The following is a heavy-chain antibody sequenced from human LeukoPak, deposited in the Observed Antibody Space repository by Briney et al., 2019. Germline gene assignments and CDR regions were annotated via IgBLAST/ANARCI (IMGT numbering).Heavy chain of an antibody. J-gene: IGHJ5*02. CDR1: GGSISSYY. Sequence: PSETLSLTCTVSGGSISSYYWSWIRQPPGKGLEWIGYIYYSGSTNYNPSLKSRVTISVDTSKNQFSLKLSSVTAADTAVYYCARDKSYYDSSGYGGFDPWGQGTLVTVSS. V-gene: IGHV4-59*13. D-gene: IGHD3-22*01. CDR2: IYYSGST. CDR3: ARDKSYYDSSGYGGFDP.